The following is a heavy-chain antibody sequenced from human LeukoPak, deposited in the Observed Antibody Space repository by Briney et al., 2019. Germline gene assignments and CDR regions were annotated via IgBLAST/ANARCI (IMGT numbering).Heavy chain of an antibody. Sequence: GGSLRLSCEVSGIISSGYGIHWVRQAPGKGLEWVAFIRYDGTNKYYADSVKGRFTISRDNSNNTLYLQMNSLRVEDTAVYYCAKVGSGWYGVDYWGQGTLVTVSS. CDR2: IRYDGTNK. V-gene: IGHV3-30*02. J-gene: IGHJ4*02. CDR1: GIISSGYG. D-gene: IGHD6-19*01. CDR3: AKVGSGWYGVDY.